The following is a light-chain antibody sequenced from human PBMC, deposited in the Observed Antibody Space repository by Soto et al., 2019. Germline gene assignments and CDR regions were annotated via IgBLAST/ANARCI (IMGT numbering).Light chain of an antibody. Sequence: DIVLTQSPLSLPVTPGEPASISCRASQSLLQSNGYNYLAWFLQKPGQSPQLLIYLASTRASWVPDRFSGSGSGTDFTLKISRVEAEDAGVYYCMQALQTPRTFGGGTKVEI. CDR1: QSLLQSNGYNY. CDR2: LAS. CDR3: MQALQTPRT. V-gene: IGKV2-28*01. J-gene: IGKJ4*01.